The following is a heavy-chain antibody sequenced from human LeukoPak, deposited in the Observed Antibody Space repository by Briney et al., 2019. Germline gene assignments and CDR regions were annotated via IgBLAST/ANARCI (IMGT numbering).Heavy chain of an antibody. D-gene: IGHD4-11*01. CDR2: TVGGGDGT. Sequence: GGALRLSCAASGFSCSSAFMSVGRQAAGKGLEWVAVTVGGGDGTYYADSVKGRFTISRDNSNNTLYLQMNSLRAEDTAVYYCAKLTTSWGQGTLVTVSS. V-gene: IGHV3-23*01. CDR1: GFSCSSAF. CDR3: AKLTTS. J-gene: IGHJ4*02.